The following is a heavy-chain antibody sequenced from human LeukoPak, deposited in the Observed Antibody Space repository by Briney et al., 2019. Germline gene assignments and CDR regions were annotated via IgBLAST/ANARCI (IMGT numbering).Heavy chain of an antibody. CDR2: VSGDGIAI. CDR3: ARSTGGPASTWAFDI. J-gene: IGHJ3*02. V-gene: IGHV3-74*01. D-gene: IGHD6-13*01. CDR1: GFTFITYW. Sequence: GGSLPLTCAASGFTFITYWMHWVRQAPWKGLVWVSRVSGDGIAITYADSMKGRFTESRDNANNTLYQQLSSLRAEDTALYYCARSTGGPASTWAFDIWGQGTMVTVS.